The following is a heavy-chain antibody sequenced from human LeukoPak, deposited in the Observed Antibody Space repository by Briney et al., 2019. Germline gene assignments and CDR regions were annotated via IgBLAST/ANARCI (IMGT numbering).Heavy chain of an antibody. CDR3: SEDRGGGGFDP. Sequence: GASVKVSCKASGYTFTSYGISWVRQAPGQGPEWMGWISAYNGNTNYAQKLQGRVTMTTDTSTSTAYMELRSLRSDDTAVVYCSEDRGGGGFDPWGQGTLVTVSS. CDR2: ISAYNGNT. J-gene: IGHJ5*02. D-gene: IGHD3-16*01. V-gene: IGHV1-18*01. CDR1: GYTFTSYG.